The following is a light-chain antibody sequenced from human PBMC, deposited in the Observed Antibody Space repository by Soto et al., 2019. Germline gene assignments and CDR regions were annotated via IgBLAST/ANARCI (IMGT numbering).Light chain of an antibody. CDR1: SSNIGNNY. Sequence: QSVLTQPPSVSATPGQTVTISCSGSSSNIGNNYVSWYQQFPGAAPKLLIYDNYWRPSGIPDRFSASKSGTSATLGITGPQTGDEADYYCATWDSSLSAVVVGGGTKLTVL. J-gene: IGLJ2*01. V-gene: IGLV1-51*01. CDR3: ATWDSSLSAVV. CDR2: DNY.